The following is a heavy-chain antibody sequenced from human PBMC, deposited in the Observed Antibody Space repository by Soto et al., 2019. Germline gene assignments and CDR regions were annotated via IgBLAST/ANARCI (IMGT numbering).Heavy chain of an antibody. CDR2: ISGGSESL. CDR3: TTDLQWDLYFDY. CDR1: GFTFSNYA. V-gene: IGHV3-23*01. Sequence: PGGSLRLSCAASGFTFSNYAMSWVRQAPGKGLEWVSAISGGSESLYFAESVKGRFTISRDNAKSTLYLQMNSLGADDTAVYYCTTDLQWDLYFDYWGQGTLVTVSS. D-gene: IGHD1-26*01. J-gene: IGHJ4*02.